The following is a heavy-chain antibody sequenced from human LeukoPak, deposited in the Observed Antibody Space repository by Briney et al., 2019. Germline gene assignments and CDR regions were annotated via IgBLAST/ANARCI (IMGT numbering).Heavy chain of an antibody. V-gene: IGHV1-2*02. CDR1: GYTFTGYY. CDR2: INPNSGGT. Sequence: ASVKVSCKASGYTFTGYYMHWVRQAPGQGLEWMGWINPNSGGTNYAQKFQGRVTMTRDTFISTAYMELSRLRSHDTAVYYCARVKGYYYGSGSYYPPDYWGQGTLVTVSS. D-gene: IGHD3-10*01. J-gene: IGHJ4*02. CDR3: ARVKGYYYGSGSYYPPDY.